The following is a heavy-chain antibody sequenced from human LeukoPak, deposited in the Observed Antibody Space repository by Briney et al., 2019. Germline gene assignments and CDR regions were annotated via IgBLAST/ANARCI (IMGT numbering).Heavy chain of an antibody. Sequence: QPGGSLRLSCAASGFTFSSYWLHWVRQAPGKGLVWVSRINSDGSSTSYADSVKGRFTISRDNAKNTLYLQMNSLRAEDTAVYYCARDLLGNSGSYLRHHNGPPFDYWGQGTLVTVSS. J-gene: IGHJ4*02. CDR3: ARDLLGNSGSYLRHHNGPPFDY. V-gene: IGHV3-74*01. CDR2: INSDGSST. D-gene: IGHD1-26*01. CDR1: GFTFSSYW.